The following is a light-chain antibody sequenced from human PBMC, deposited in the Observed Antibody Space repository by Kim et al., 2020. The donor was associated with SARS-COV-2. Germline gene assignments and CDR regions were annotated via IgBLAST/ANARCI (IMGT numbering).Light chain of an antibody. J-gene: IGKJ1*01. V-gene: IGKV2-28*01. Sequence: DVVMSQSPLSLPVTPGEPASISCTSSQSLLHSNGYNYLDWYLQKPGQSPQLLIYLASNRASGVPDRFSGSGSGTDFTLKISGVEAEDVGLYYCMQERKTQPWTFGPGTKVDIK. CDR1: QSLLHSNGYNY. CDR3: MQERKTQPWT. CDR2: LAS.